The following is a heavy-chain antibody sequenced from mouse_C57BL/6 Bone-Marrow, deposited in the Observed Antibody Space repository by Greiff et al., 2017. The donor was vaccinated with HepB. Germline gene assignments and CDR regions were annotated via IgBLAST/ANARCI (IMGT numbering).Heavy chain of an antibody. D-gene: IGHD2-3*01. J-gene: IGHJ3*01. Sequence: EVKLVESGGGLVKPGGSLKLSCAASVFSFSSYALSWVRQTPEKRLEWVATISDGGSYTYYPDNVKGRFTISRDNAKNNLYLQMSHLKSEDTAMYYCARGWLLRFSFAYWGQGTLVNDSA. CDR3: ARGWLLRFSFAY. V-gene: IGHV5-4*03. CDR1: VFSFSSYA. CDR2: ISDGGSYT.